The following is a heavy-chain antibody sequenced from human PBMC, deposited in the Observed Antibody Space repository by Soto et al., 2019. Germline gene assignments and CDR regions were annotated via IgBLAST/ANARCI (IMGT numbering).Heavy chain of an antibody. D-gene: IGHD2-8*01. J-gene: IGHJ4*02. Sequence: QVQLVESGGGVVQPGRSLRLSCAASGFTFSGYGMHWVRQAPGKGLEWVATISFDGSNKYTADSVKGRFTISRDNSKNGLFLNMKRLRAEDTAVYYCAKGVANGGVYHPKCGTYNFDYWGQGTLVAVSS. CDR3: AKGVANGGVYHPKCGTYNFDY. CDR1: GFTFSGYG. CDR2: ISFDGSNK. V-gene: IGHV3-30*18.